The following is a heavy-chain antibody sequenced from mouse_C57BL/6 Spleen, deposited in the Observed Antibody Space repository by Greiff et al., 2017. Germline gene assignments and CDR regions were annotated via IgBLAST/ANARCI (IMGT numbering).Heavy chain of an antibody. J-gene: IGHJ3*01. CDR2: ISYDGSN. CDR3: AEGSSSFAY. CDR1: GYSITSGYY. Sequence: EVQLVESGPGLVKPSQSLSLTCSVTGYSITSGYYWNWIRQFPGNKLEWMGYISYDGSNNYNPSLKNRISITRDTSKNQFFLKLNSVTTEDTATYYCAEGSSSFAYWGQGTLVTVSA. D-gene: IGHD1-1*01. V-gene: IGHV3-6*01.